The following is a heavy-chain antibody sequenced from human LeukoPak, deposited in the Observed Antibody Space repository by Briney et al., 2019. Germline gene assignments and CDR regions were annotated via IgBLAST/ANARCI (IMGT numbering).Heavy chain of an antibody. V-gene: IGHV4-59*08. CDR3: ARRFDTSGWVDY. CDR1: GGSISNYY. D-gene: IGHD6-19*01. CDR2: ISFSGST. J-gene: IGHJ4*02. Sequence: SETLSLTCTVSGGSISNYYWNWIRQPPGKGLEWIGFISFSGSTNYNPSLKSRVTISSDTSKNHFSLKLTSVTAADTAVYYCARRFDTSGWVDYWGQGTLVTVSS.